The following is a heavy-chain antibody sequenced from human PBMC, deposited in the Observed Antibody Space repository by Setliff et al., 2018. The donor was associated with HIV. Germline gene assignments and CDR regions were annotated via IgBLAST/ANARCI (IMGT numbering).Heavy chain of an antibody. CDR2: IDHSGST. V-gene: IGHV4-34*01. J-gene: IGHJ4*02. Sequence: ASETLSLTCAVYGGSFNDYYWTWIRQPPGKGLEWIGEIDHSGSTKYHASLKSRATISIDTSKNQISLKLSSVTAADTAVYYCARGLNYYGSGSYLPLGYWGQGTLVTVSS. D-gene: IGHD3-10*01. CDR3: ARGLNYYGSGSYLPLGY. CDR1: GGSFNDYY.